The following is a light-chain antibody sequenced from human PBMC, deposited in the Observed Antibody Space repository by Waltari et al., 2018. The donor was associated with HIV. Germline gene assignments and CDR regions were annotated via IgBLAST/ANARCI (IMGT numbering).Light chain of an antibody. Sequence: ELVLTQSPGTLSLSPGERATLPCRASQSVSRSYVAWYQQKPGQAPRLLIYGASSRATGIPDRFSGSGSGTDFTLTISRLEPEDFAVYYCQQYGSSRLTFGGGTKVEIK. CDR2: GAS. CDR3: QQYGSSRLT. CDR1: QSVSRSY. V-gene: IGKV3-20*01. J-gene: IGKJ4*01.